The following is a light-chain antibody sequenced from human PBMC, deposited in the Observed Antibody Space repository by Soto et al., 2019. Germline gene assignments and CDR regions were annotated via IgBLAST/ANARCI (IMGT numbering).Light chain of an antibody. CDR2: GAS. V-gene: IGKV3-15*01. CDR3: QHYGGMWT. J-gene: IGKJ1*01. Sequence: EIVMTQSPATLSGSPGERVTLSCRASQSVSTNVAWYQQKPGQAPRLLLYGASTRATGLPARFSGSGSGTEFTLTISSLQSDDFATYWCQHYGGMWTFGQGTKVEMK. CDR1: QSVSTN.